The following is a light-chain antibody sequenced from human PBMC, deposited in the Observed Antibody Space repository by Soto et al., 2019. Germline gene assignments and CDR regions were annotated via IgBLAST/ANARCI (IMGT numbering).Light chain of an antibody. CDR3: CSYAGSSTPYV. CDR2: VVS. Sequence: QSALTQPASVSGSPGQSITISFTGTSSDVGSYNLVSWYQQHPGKAPKLMIYVVSKRPSGVSNRFSGSKSGNTASLTSSGLQAEDEADYYCCSYAGSSTPYVFGPGTKLTVL. J-gene: IGLJ1*01. CDR1: SSDVGSYNL. V-gene: IGLV2-23*02.